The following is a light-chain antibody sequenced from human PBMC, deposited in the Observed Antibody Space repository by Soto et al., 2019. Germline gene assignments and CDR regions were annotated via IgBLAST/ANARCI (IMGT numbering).Light chain of an antibody. CDR1: QGIIHD. CDR2: AAS. V-gene: IGKV1-17*01. J-gene: IGKJ1*01. Sequence: DIQMTQSPSSLSASVGDRVTITCRASQGIIHDLGWYQQKPGKAPKRLIYAASSLQSGVPSRFSGSGSGTEFTLTISSLQPEDFATYYCQGHSTYPRTFGQGTKVDI. CDR3: QGHSTYPRT.